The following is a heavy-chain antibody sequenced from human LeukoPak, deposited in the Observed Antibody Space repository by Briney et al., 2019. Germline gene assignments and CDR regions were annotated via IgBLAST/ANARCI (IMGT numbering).Heavy chain of an antibody. CDR1: GFIFSNYA. CDR3: AKGAASALVDWFDP. CDR2: VTGSGGGT. Sequence: GGSLRLSYAASGFIFSNYAMMWVRPAPGKGLEWVSSVTGSGGGTFYADSVKGRFTISRDNSQNTLYLEMNSLGAEDTAVYYCAKGAASALVDWFDPWGQGTLVTVSS. V-gene: IGHV3-23*01. D-gene: IGHD6-25*01. J-gene: IGHJ5*02.